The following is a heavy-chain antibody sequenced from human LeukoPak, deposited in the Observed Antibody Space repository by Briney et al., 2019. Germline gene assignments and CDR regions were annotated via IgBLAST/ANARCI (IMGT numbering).Heavy chain of an antibody. J-gene: IGHJ4*02. V-gene: IGHV3-7*01. CDR3: ARDNTFCLDY. CDR1: GFTYNDYW. D-gene: IGHD3-3*02. CDR2: IKQDGGDW. Sequence: GGSLRLSCGASGFTYNDYWMTWVRQAPGKGLEWVAQIKQDGGDWNYVDSVKGRFTISRDNAKNSLYLQMTSLRAEDTAVYYCARDNTFCLDYWGQGALVTVSS.